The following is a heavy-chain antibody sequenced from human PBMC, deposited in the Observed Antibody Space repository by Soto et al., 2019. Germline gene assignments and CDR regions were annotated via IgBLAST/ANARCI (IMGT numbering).Heavy chain of an antibody. CDR1: GGTFSSYA. Sequence: QVQLVQSGAEVKKPGSSVKVSCKASGGTFSSYAISWVRQAPGQGLEWMGGIIPIFGTANYAQKFQGRVTITAEESTSTAYMELSSLRSEDTAVYYCARRRYCSSTSCYRGGYYYGMDVWGQGTTVTVS. V-gene: IGHV1-69*01. CDR3: ARRRYCSSTSCYRGGYYYGMDV. J-gene: IGHJ6*02. CDR2: IIPIFGTA. D-gene: IGHD2-2*02.